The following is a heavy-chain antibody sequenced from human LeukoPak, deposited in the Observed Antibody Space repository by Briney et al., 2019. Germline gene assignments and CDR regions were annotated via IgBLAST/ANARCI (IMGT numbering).Heavy chain of an antibody. CDR1: GFTFSSYA. V-gene: IGHV3-23*01. D-gene: IGHD3-22*01. Sequence: GGSLRLSCPASGFTFSSYAMSWVRQAPGKGLEWVSAISGSGGSTYYADSVKGRFTISRDNSKNTLYLQMNSLRAEDTAVYYCAEDDYYDSSGYSLEYFQHWGQGTLVTVSS. CDR3: AEDDYYDSSGYSLEYFQH. J-gene: IGHJ1*01. CDR2: ISGSGGST.